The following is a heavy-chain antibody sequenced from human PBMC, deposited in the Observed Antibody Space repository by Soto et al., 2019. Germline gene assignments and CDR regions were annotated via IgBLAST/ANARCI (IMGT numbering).Heavy chain of an antibody. V-gene: IGHV3-74*01. D-gene: IGHD3-16*02. Sequence: VQLVESGGGLVQPGGSLRLSCAASGFTFSNFWMHWVRQAPGKGLVWVSRINSEGSGTAYADSVKGRFTISRDNAKNTLHHQMNSLRAEDTAVYYCARDGYDYNWGNYPPAMDVWGKGTSVTVSS. CDR2: INSEGSGT. CDR3: ARDGYDYNWGNYPPAMDV. J-gene: IGHJ6*03. CDR1: GFTFSNFW.